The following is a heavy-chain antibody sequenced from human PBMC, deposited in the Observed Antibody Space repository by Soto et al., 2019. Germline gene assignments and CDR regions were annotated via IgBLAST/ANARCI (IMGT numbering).Heavy chain of an antibody. CDR1: GFTFSDNG. D-gene: IGHD1-26*01. CDR3: AKSGYDYGMDV. CDR2: ISYDGSNK. V-gene: IGHV3-30*18. Sequence: VQLVESGGDVVQPGRSLRVSCAASGFTFSDNGMHWVRQAPGKGLEWVAVISYDGSNKYYADSVKGRFTISRNNSKNTLYLQMNSLRVEDTAVYYCAKSGYDYGMDVWGQGTTVTVSS. J-gene: IGHJ6*02.